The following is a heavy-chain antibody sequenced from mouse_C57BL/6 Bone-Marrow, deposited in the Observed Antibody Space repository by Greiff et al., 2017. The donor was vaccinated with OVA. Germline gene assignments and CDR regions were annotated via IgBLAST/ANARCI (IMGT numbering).Heavy chain of an antibody. CDR3: TGFIYDGYDDGY. J-gene: IGHJ2*01. D-gene: IGHD2-3*01. V-gene: IGHV6-3*01. CDR2: IRLKSDNYAT. CDR1: GFTFSNYW. Sequence: EVKLMESGGGLVQPGGSMKLSCVASGFTFSNYWMNWVRQSPEKGLEWVAQIRLKSDNYATHYAESVKGRFTISRDDSKSSVYLQMNNLRAEDTGIYYCTGFIYDGYDDGYWGQGTTLTVSS.